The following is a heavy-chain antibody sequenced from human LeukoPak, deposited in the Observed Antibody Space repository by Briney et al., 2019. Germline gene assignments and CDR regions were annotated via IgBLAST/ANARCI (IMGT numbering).Heavy chain of an antibody. D-gene: IGHD2-21*01. CDR1: GFTLSTNA. CDR2: IYESGQTT. Sequence: GGSLRLSCLTSGFTLSTNAMSWVRQAPEKGLEWVSGIYESGQTTHYADSVKGRFSISRDNSKNTLYLQMDSLRGEDTAIYYCAKDYRIGYSDHFDYWGQGALVTVSS. J-gene: IGHJ4*02. V-gene: IGHV3-23*01. CDR3: AKDYRIGYSDHFDY.